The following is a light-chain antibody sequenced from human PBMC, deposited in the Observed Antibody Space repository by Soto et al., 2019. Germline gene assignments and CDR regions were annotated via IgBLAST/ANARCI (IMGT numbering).Light chain of an antibody. Sequence: EIVLTQSPGTLSLSPGERATLSCRASQSVSSSYLAWYQQKPGQAPRLLIYGASSRATGIPDRFSGSGSGTDFTLTISRLEPEDFAVYYCHQYGSHPGTFGQGTRLEIK. CDR2: GAS. J-gene: IGKJ5*01. CDR1: QSVSSSY. CDR3: HQYGSHPGT. V-gene: IGKV3-20*01.